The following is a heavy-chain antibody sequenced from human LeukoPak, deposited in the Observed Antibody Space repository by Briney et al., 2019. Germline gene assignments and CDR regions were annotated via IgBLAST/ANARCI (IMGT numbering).Heavy chain of an antibody. CDR3: ARVATYYYDSSGSFDY. J-gene: IGHJ4*02. D-gene: IGHD3-22*01. Sequence: ASVKVSCKASGYTFTSYGISWVRQAPGQGLEWMGWISAYNGNTNYAQKLQGRVTMTTDTSTSTAYMELRSLGSDDTAVYYCARVATYYYDSSGSFDYWGQGTLVTVSS. V-gene: IGHV1-18*01. CDR1: GYTFTSYG. CDR2: ISAYNGNT.